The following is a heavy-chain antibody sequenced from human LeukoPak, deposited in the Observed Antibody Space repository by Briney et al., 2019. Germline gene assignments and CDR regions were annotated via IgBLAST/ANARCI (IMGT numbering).Heavy chain of an antibody. CDR3: AREYLWGVVYGSPGGYMDV. V-gene: IGHV1-69*13. CDR1: GGTFTTYS. Sequence: GASVKVSCKASGGTFTTYSITWVRQAPGQGLEWMGGIIPIFDTTNYAQKFQGRVTITADESTSTAYMELNSLRSEDTAVYYCAREYLWGVVYGSPGGYMDVWGKGTTVTVSS. D-gene: IGHD2-15*01. J-gene: IGHJ6*03. CDR2: IIPIFDTT.